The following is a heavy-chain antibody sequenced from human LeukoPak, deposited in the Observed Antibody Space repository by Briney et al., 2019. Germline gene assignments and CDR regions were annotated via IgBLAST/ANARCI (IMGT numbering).Heavy chain of an antibody. CDR3: ARVVTWFDP. CDR1: GFTFSSFW. J-gene: IGHJ5*02. CDR2: IKEDGSML. V-gene: IGHV3-7*04. Sequence: GGSLRLSCAASGFTFSSFWMSWVRQAPGKGLEWVAHIKEDGSMLSYVDSVKGRFTISRDNAKNSVYLQMNSLRAEDTGVYYCARVVTWFDPWGQGSLVTVSS.